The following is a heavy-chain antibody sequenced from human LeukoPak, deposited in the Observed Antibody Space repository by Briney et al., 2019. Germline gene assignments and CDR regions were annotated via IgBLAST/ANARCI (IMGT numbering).Heavy chain of an antibody. Sequence: ASVKVSCKGSGYTFTSYYMHWVRQAPGQGLEWMGIINPSGGSTSYAQKFQGRVSMTRDMSTSTVYMELSSLSSEDTAVYYCARDGYNSGYFYYYMAVWGKGTTVTVS. CDR3: ARDGYNSGYFYYYMAV. J-gene: IGHJ6*03. CDR2: INPSGGST. CDR1: GYTFTSYY. D-gene: IGHD5-24*01. V-gene: IGHV1-46*01.